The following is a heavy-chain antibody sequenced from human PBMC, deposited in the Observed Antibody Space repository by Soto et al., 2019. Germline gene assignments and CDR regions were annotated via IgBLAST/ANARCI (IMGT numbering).Heavy chain of an antibody. CDR3: AKEDTSSGSLDY. V-gene: IGHV3-23*01. CDR1: GFPFGENA. Sequence: XGSLQIWCAASGFPFGENAMSWVRQAPGKGLEWVSGISDSGATTYYADSVRGRFTISRDNSKNTLYLQMKSLRAEDSASYYCAKEDTSSGSLDYWGQGALVTVSS. D-gene: IGHD6-19*01. J-gene: IGHJ4*02. CDR2: ISDSGATT.